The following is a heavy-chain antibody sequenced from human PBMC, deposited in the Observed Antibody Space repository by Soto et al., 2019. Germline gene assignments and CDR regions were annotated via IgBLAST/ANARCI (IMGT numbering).Heavy chain of an antibody. J-gene: IGHJ5*02. CDR2: ISNSDTYI. CDR3: ARAGTTTRNWFDP. Sequence: EVQLVESGGGLVKPGGSLRLSCAASGVTFRGYNMNWVRQAPGKGLEWVSSISNSDTYIYYADSVKGRFTISRDNAKNSLYLQMNSLRVEDTAIYYCARAGTTTRNWFDPWGQGTLVTVSS. CDR1: GVTFRGYN. D-gene: IGHD1-1*01. V-gene: IGHV3-21*01.